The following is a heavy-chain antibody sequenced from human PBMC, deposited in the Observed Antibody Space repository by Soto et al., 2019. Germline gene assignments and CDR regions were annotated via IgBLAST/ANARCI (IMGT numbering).Heavy chain of an antibody. CDR2: ISSTTNYI. V-gene: IGHV3-21*06. J-gene: IGHJ4*02. CDR1: GFTFTRYS. CDR3: ARESEDLTSNFDY. Sequence: TGGSLRLSCEGSGFTFTRYSMNWVRQAPGKGLEWVSSISSTTNYIYYGDSMKGRFTISRDNAKNSLYLEMNSLRAEDTAVYYCARESEDLTSNFDYWGQGTLVTVSS.